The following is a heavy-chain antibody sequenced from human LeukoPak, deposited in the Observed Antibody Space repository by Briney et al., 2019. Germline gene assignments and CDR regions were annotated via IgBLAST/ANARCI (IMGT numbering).Heavy chain of an antibody. CDR3: ARGGDYYDILTGYYPGYYFNY. CDR1: GFTFSSYW. J-gene: IGHJ4*02. Sequence: PGGSLRLSCAASGFTFSSYWMSWVRQAPGKGLEWVANIKQDGSEKYYVDSVKGRFTISRDNAKNSLYLQMNSLRAEDTAVYYCARGGDYYDILTGYYPGYYFNYWGQGTLVTVSS. CDR2: IKQDGSEK. V-gene: IGHV3-7*03. D-gene: IGHD3-9*01.